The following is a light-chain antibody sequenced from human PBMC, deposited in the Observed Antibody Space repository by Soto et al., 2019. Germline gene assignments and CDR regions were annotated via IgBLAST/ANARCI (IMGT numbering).Light chain of an antibody. CDR1: SSDVGGYNY. V-gene: IGLV2-14*01. J-gene: IGLJ1*01. Sequence: QSVLTQPASVSGSPGQSITISCTGTSSDVGGYNYVSWYQQHPGKAPQLMISEVSIRSSGVSDRFSGSKSGSTASLAISGLQADDEADYYWSSYTSSSTPLAFGTGTELTVL. CDR2: EVS. CDR3: SSYTSSSTPLA.